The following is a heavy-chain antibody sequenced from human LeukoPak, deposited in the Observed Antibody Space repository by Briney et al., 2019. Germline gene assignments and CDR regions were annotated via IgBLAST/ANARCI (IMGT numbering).Heavy chain of an antibody. J-gene: IGHJ4*02. CDR3: ARDNKMGTVGASYYFDY. CDR2: IYYSGST. D-gene: IGHD1-26*01. V-gene: IGHV4-31*03. CDR1: GGSISSGGYY. Sequence: PSETLSLTCTVSGGSISSGGYYWSWIRQHPGKGLEWIGYIYYSGSTYYNPSLKSRVTISVDTSKNQFSLKLSSVTAADTAVYYCARDNKMGTVGASYYFDYWGQGTLVTVSS.